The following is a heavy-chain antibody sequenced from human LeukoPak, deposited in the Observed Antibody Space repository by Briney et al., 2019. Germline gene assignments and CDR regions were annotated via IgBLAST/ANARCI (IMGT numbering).Heavy chain of an antibody. V-gene: IGHV1-2*02. CDR1: GYTFTGYY. D-gene: IGHD6-13*01. J-gene: IGHJ4*02. CDR3: ARDVRYSSSWYYFDY. Sequence: ASVKVSCKASGYTFTGYYMHWVRQAPGQGLEWMGWINPNSGGTNYAQKFQGRVTMTRDTSISTAYMELSRLRSDDTAVYYCARDVRYSSSWYYFDYWGQGTLVTASS. CDR2: INPNSGGT.